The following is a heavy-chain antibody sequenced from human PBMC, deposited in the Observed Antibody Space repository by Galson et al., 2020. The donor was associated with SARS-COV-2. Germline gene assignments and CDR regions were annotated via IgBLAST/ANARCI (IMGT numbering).Heavy chain of an antibody. CDR3: ARHESSGWYYLDY. CDR1: GGSISSSGYY. J-gene: IGHJ4*02. CDR2: IYYSGST. D-gene: IGHD6-19*01. V-gene: IGHV4-39*01. Sequence: SETLSLTCTVSGGSISSSGYYWGWIRQPPGKGLEWIGRIYYSGSTYYNPSLKSRVTISVDTSRNQFSLNLSSVTAADTALYYCARHESSGWYYLDYWGQGILVTVSP.